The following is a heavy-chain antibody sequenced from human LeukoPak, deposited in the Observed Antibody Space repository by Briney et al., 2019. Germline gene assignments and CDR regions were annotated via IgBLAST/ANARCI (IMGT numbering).Heavy chain of an antibody. CDR1: GFTFSDYY. Sequence: PGGSLRLSCAASGFTFSDYYMSWIRQAPGKGLEWVSYISSSGSTTYYSDSVKGRFTISRDNAKNSLYLQMNSLRAEDTAVYSCARGALRVGAAGTGYFHHWGQGTLVTVSS. CDR3: ARGALRVGAAGTGYFHH. D-gene: IGHD6-13*01. CDR2: ISSSGSTT. J-gene: IGHJ1*01. V-gene: IGHV3-11*04.